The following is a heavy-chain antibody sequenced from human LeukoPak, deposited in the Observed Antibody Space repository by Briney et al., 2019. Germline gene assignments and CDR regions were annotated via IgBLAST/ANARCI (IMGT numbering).Heavy chain of an antibody. D-gene: IGHD1-14*01. J-gene: IGHJ4*02. CDR1: GFTFITND. V-gene: IGHV3-53*01. CDR2: LYSDGNT. CDR3: ARGVEPLAANTLAY. Sequence: PGGSLRLSCAASGFTFITNDMTWVRQAPGKGLEWVSVLYSDGNTKYADSVQGRFTISRDNSKNTLYLEMNSLSPDDTAVYHCARGVEPLAANTLAYWGQGTLVTVSS.